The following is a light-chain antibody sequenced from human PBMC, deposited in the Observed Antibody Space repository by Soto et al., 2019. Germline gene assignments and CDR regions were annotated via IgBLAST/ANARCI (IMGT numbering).Light chain of an antibody. V-gene: IGKV1-39*01. CDR3: QQSYSTPYT. J-gene: IGKJ2*01. Sequence: DIQMTQSPSSLSVSVGDRVTITCRASQSISNYLNWYQQTPGKAPKRLIYASFNLQSGVPSRFSGSGFGRDFTLSSRSLEPEDFATYYCQQSYSTPYTFGQGTKLESK. CDR2: ASF. CDR1: QSISNY.